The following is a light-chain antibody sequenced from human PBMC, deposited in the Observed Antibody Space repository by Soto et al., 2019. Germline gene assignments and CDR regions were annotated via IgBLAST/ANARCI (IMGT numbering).Light chain of an antibody. J-gene: IGKJ4*01. CDR1: QSISNY. CDR3: QQSYSTPLT. Sequence: IQMTQSPSPLSAFVGDRVTITCRASQSISNYLNWYQQKPGKAPKLLIYAASSLQSGVPSRFSGSGSGTDFTLTISSLQPEDFATYYCQQSYSTPLTFGGGTKVEI. CDR2: AAS. V-gene: IGKV1-39*01.